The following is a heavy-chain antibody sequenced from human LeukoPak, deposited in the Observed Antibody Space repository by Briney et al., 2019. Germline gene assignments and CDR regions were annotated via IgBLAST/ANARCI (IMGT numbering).Heavy chain of an antibody. Sequence: SETLSLTCAVYGGSFSGYYWSWIRQPPGKGLEWIGEINHSGSTNYNPSLKSRVTISVDTSKNQFSLKLSSVTAADTAVYYCARHHYYGSGSYYSHYYYHYMDVWGKGTTVTISS. V-gene: IGHV4-34*01. CDR2: INHSGST. CDR3: ARHHYYGSGSYYSHYYYHYMDV. D-gene: IGHD3-10*01. CDR1: GGSFSGYY. J-gene: IGHJ6*03.